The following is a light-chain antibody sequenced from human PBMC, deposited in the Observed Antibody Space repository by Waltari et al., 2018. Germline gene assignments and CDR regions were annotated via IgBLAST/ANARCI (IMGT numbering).Light chain of an antibody. CDR1: QSISSN. Sequence: EIVLTQSPAPLSLSPGERATLSCRASQSISSNLAWYQFRPGQAPRLLIYDASNRATGIPARFSGSGSGTDFTLTINSLEPEDFAVYYCQQRSIWPLTFGGGTKVEIK. CDR3: QQRSIWPLT. CDR2: DAS. J-gene: IGKJ4*01. V-gene: IGKV3-11*01.